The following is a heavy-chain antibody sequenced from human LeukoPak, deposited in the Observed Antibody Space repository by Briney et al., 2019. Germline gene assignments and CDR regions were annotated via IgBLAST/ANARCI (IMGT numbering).Heavy chain of an antibody. CDR3: ARSPRNSSGYYYPDY. J-gene: IGHJ4*02. Sequence: GESLKISCKGSGYSFTSYWIGWVRQMPGKGLEWMGIIYPGDSDTRYSPSFQGQVTISADKSISTAYLQWSSLKASDFAMYYCARSPRNSSGYYYPDYWGQGTLVTVSS. CDR2: IYPGDSDT. D-gene: IGHD3-22*01. CDR1: GYSFTSYW. V-gene: IGHV5-51*01.